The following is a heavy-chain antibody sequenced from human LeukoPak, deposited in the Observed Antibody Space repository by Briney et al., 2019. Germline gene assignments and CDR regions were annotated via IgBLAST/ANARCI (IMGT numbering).Heavy chain of an antibody. J-gene: IGHJ4*02. D-gene: IGHD2-2*01. CDR3: AKDPRLFGYCSSTSCPGGDY. V-gene: IGHV3-23*01. CDR1: GFTLSRNA. CDR2: ISGSGGST. Sequence: PGGSLRLSCAASGFTLSRNAMSWVRQAPGKGLEWVSAISGSGGSTYYADSVKGRFTISRDNSKNTLYLQMNSLRAEDTAVYYCAKDPRLFGYCSSTSCPGGDYWGQGTLVTVSS.